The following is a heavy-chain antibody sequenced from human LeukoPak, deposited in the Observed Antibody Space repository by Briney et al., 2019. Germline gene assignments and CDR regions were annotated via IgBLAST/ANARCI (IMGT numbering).Heavy chain of an antibody. CDR2: INPNSGGT. J-gene: IGHJ3*02. V-gene: IGHV1-2*02. CDR1: GYTFTVYY. CDR3: ASGWPYDGAFDI. Sequence: ASVKLSFTASGYTFTVYYMHWVRQAPGQGLEWMGWINPNSGGTNYAQKFQGRVTMTRDTSISTAYMELSRLRSDDTAVYYCASGWPYDGAFDIWGQGTMVTVSS. D-gene: IGHD3-16*01.